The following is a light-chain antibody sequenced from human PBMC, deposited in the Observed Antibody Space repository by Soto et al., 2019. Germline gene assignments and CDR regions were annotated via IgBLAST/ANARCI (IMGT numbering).Light chain of an antibody. CDR2: DVT. Sequence: QLVLTKARCLSGSPAQSATICCTGTANDVGGHNYVSWYQQHPGEAPKLLIYDVTERPSGVPDRFSGSKSGNTASLTISGLQPEDEADYYCYSYAGTYTFVFGTGTKVTVL. J-gene: IGLJ1*01. CDR1: ANDVGGHNY. V-gene: IGLV2-11*01. CDR3: YSYAGTYTFV.